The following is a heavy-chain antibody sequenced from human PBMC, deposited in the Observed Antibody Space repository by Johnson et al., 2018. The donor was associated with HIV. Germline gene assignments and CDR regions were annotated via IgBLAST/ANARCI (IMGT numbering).Heavy chain of an antibody. D-gene: IGHD3-10*01. CDR3: ARDRIPNYYGSDPNAFDI. V-gene: IGHV3-20*04. Sequence: VQLVESGGGLVKSGGSLRLSCAASGFTFSNAWMSGVRLAPGKGLEWVSGLNWNGGSTGYADSVTGRFSIPRYNAKNSLYLQMDSLRAEDTALYYCARDRIPNYYGSDPNAFDIWGQGTMVTVSS. CDR2: LNWNGGST. J-gene: IGHJ3*02. CDR1: GFTFSNAW.